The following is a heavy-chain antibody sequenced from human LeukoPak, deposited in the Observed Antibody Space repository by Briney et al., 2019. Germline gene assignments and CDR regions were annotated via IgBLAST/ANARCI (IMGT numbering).Heavy chain of an antibody. CDR3: ARDITVFWSGYYTYFDY. D-gene: IGHD3-3*01. J-gene: IGHJ4*02. CDR2: MNPNSGNT. V-gene: IGHV1-8*01. Sequence: ASVKVSCKASGYTFTSYDINWVRQATGQGLEWMGWMNPNSGNTGYAQKFQGRVTMTRNTSISTAYMELSSLRSDDTAVYYCARDITVFWSGYYTYFDYWGQGTLVTVSS. CDR1: GYTFTSYD.